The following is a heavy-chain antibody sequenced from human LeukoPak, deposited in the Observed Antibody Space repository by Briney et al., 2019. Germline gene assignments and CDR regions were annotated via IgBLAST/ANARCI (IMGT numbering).Heavy chain of an antibody. CDR3: ARDPPRGYSSSPAAFDT. Sequence: ASVKVSCKASGYTFTSYDINWVRQATGQGLERVGWMNPNSGNTGYAQKFQGRVTITADESTSTAYMELSSLRSEDTAVYYCARDPPRGYSSSPAAFDTWGQGTMVTVSS. D-gene: IGHD6-6*01. J-gene: IGHJ3*02. CDR1: GYTFTSYD. V-gene: IGHV1-8*01. CDR2: MNPNSGNT.